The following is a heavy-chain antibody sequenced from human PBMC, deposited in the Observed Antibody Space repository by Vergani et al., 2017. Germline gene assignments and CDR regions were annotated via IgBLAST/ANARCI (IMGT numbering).Heavy chain of an antibody. CDR1: GGTFSSYA. CDR2: IIPIFGTA. V-gene: IGHV1-69*12. Sequence: QVQLVQSGAEVKKPGSSVKVSCKASGGTFSSYAISWVRQAPGQGLEWMGGIIPIFGTANYAQKFQDRVTITADESTSTAYMELSSLRSEDTAVYYCAGTAARSYYYYYYGMDVWGQGTTVTVSS. J-gene: IGHJ6*02. CDR3: AGTAARSYYYYYYGMDV. D-gene: IGHD2-2*01.